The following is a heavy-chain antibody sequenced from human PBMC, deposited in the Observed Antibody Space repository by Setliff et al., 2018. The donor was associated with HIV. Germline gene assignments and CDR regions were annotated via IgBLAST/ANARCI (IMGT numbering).Heavy chain of an antibody. CDR1: GGPISSAPYY. V-gene: IGHV4-61*09. J-gene: IGHJ4*02. Sequence: SETLSLTCTVSGGPISSAPYYWNWVRQPAGKGLEWIGHIYTSGPRYNPSLENRVTISGDTSKSQFFLMLSSVTAADTAVYYCARASSDIPGVDSNYFDDWGQGTLVTVSS. D-gene: IGHD2-2*01. CDR3: ARASSDIPGVDSNYFDD. CDR2: IYTSGP.